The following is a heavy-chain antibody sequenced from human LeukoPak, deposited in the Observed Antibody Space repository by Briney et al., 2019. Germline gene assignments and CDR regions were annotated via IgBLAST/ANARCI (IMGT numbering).Heavy chain of an antibody. CDR2: MNPNNGNT. D-gene: IGHD6-19*01. Sequence: ASVTVSCKSSGYTFTSYDNNWVRQATGQGLAWVGRMNPNNGNTGNAQKFQGRVTMTRNTSISTAYMELSSLRSEDTAVYYCARTCGMYSSGWYLGWNYYYYYMDVWGKGTTVTISS. CDR1: GYTFTSYD. CDR3: ARTCGMYSSGWYLGWNYYYYYMDV. V-gene: IGHV1-8*01. J-gene: IGHJ6*03.